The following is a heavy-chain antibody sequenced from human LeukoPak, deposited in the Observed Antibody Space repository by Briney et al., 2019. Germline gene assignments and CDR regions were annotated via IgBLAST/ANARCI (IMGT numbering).Heavy chain of an antibody. D-gene: IGHD4-17*01. CDR1: GFTFSSYG. J-gene: IGHJ4*02. CDR2: IWSDGSKR. CDR3: AKDLQHGYGDYGHDY. V-gene: IGHV3-33*06. Sequence: PGGSLRLSCAASGFTFSSYGMHWVRQAPGKGLERVAVIWSDGSKRYYADSVKGRFTISRDNSKNTLYLQMNSLRAEDTAVYYCAKDLQHGYGDYGHDYWGQGTLVTVSS.